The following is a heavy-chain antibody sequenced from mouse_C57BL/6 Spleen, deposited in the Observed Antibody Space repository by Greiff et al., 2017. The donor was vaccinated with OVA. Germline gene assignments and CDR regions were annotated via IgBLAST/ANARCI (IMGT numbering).Heavy chain of an antibody. CDR3: TREGTLAWVAY. D-gene: IGHD3-3*01. V-gene: IGHV1-15*01. CDR1: GYTFTDYE. J-gene: IGHJ3*01. CDR2: IDPETGGP. Sequence: QVQLQQSGAELVRPGASVTLSCKASGYTFTDYEMHWVKQTPVHGLEWIGAIDPETGGPAYNQKFKGKAILTADKSSSTAYMELRSLPSEDAAVYYCTREGTLAWVAYWGQGTLVTVSA.